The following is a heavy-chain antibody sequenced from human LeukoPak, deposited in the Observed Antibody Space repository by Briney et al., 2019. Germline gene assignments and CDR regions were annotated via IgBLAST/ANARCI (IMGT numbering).Heavy chain of an antibody. V-gene: IGHV3-11*01. Sequence: GGSLRLSCAASGFTFSDYYMSWIRQAPGKGLEWVSYITSSGSSIYYADSVKGRFTISRDNAKNSLHLQMNSLRAEDTAVYYCARDPYRFAFDIWGQGTVVLVSS. CDR2: ITSSGSSI. J-gene: IGHJ3*02. D-gene: IGHD1-26*01. CDR1: GFTFSDYY. CDR3: ARDPYRFAFDI.